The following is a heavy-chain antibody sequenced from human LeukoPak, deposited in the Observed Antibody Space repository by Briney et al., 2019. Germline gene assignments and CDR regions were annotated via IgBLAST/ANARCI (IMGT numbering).Heavy chain of an antibody. D-gene: IGHD5-24*01. CDR3: AGRRDGYNRDY. V-gene: IGHV4-59*01. CDR2: IYYSGST. Sequence: PSETLSLTCTVSGGSISSYYWSWIRQPPGKGLEWIGYIYYSGSTNYNPSLKSRVTISVDTSKNQFSLKLSSVTAADTAVYYCAGRRDGYNRDYWGQGTLVTVSS. J-gene: IGHJ4*02. CDR1: GGSISSYY.